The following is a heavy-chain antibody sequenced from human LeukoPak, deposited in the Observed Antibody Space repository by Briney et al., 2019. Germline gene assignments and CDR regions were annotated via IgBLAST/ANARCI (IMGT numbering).Heavy chain of an antibody. D-gene: IGHD3-10*01. V-gene: IGHV4-4*07. CDR3: GRLRSGITMVRGVIPQHYYYYMDV. J-gene: IGHJ6*03. CDR2: IYTSGST. Sequence: SETLSLTCTVSGGSISSYYWSWLRQPAGKGLEWIGRIYTSGSTNYNPSLKSRVTISVDKSKNQFSLKLSPVTAADTAVYYCGRLRSGITMVRGVIPQHYYYYMDVWGKGTTVTISS. CDR1: GGSISSYY.